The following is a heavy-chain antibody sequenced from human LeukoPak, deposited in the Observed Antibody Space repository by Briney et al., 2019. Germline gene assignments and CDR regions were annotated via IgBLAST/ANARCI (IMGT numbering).Heavy chain of an antibody. Sequence: GGSLRLSCAASGFTFSNYGMNWVRQAPGKGLEWVSYISSSGRTIYYADSVKGRFTISRDNAKNSLYLQMNSLRAEDTAVYYCASSDSSGWYREYFQHWGQGTLVTVSS. V-gene: IGHV3-48*03. CDR3: ASSDSSGWYREYFQH. J-gene: IGHJ1*01. CDR1: GFTFSNYG. D-gene: IGHD6-19*01. CDR2: ISSSGRTI.